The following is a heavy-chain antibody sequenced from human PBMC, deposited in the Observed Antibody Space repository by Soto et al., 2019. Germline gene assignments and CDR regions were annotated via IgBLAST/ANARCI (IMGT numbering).Heavy chain of an antibody. CDR2: ISSSSSYT. D-gene: IGHD3-22*01. J-gene: IGHJ4*02. CDR3: AGSSGYYRPTDY. Sequence: QVQLVESGGGLVKPGGSLRLSCAASGFTFSDFYMSWIRQAPGKGLEWVSYISSSSSYTNYADSVKGRFTISRDNAKNSLYLQMNSLRAEDTAVYYCAGSSGYYRPTDYWGQGTLVTVSS. V-gene: IGHV3-11*05. CDR1: GFTFSDFY.